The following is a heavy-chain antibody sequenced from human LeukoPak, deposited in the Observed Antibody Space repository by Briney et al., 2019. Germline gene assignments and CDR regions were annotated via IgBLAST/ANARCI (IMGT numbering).Heavy chain of an antibody. CDR1: GFTFDDYA. CDR2: ISWNSGSI. V-gene: IGHV3-9*01. Sequence: GGSLRLSCAASGFTFDDYAMHWVRQAPGKGLEWVSGISWNSGSIGYADSVKGRFTISRDNAKNSLYLQMNSLRAEDTAVYYCAKDPNAYYYGSGSYWGQGTLVTVSS. CDR3: AKDPNAYYYGSGSY. D-gene: IGHD3-10*01. J-gene: IGHJ4*02.